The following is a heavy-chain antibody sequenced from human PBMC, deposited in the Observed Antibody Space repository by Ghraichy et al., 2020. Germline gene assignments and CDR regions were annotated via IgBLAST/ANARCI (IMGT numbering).Heavy chain of an antibody. CDR2: IYHSGST. Sequence: SETLSLTCAVSGYSISSGYYWGWIRQPPGKGLEWIGSIYHSGSTYYNPSLKSRVTISVDTSKNQFSLKLSSVTAADTAVYYCARLYRGGFDPWGRGTLVTVSS. CDR3: ARLYRGGFDP. D-gene: IGHD1-26*01. J-gene: IGHJ5*02. CDR1: GYSISSGYY. V-gene: IGHV4-38-2*01.